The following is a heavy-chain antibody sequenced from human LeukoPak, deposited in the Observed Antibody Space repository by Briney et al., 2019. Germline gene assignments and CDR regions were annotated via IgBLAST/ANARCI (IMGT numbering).Heavy chain of an antibody. D-gene: IGHD4/OR15-4a*01. Sequence: GGSLRLSCSACGFTFSNFAMSWVRQAPGKGLEWVSSIGGSDGRTYYAESVQGRFTISRDNSKKTLFLQMNSLRVEDTAVYFCADPPNAGYWGRGALVTDSS. CDR1: GFTFSNFA. J-gene: IGHJ4*02. CDR2: IGGSDGRT. V-gene: IGHV3-23*01. CDR3: ADPPNAGY.